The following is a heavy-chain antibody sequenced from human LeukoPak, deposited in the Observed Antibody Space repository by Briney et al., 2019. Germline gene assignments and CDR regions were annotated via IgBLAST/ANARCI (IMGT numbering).Heavy chain of an antibody. Sequence: GGSLRLSCAASGFSFSSHAMNWDRQAPGKGLEWVSAISGSGSGTDYADSVKGRFTISRDNSKNTLYLQINSLRAEDTAVYYCAKDVRGYNRPVDYWGQGTLVTVSS. CDR2: ISGSGSGT. D-gene: IGHD3-10*02. CDR1: GFSFSSHA. CDR3: AKDVRGYNRPVDY. V-gene: IGHV3-23*01. J-gene: IGHJ4*02.